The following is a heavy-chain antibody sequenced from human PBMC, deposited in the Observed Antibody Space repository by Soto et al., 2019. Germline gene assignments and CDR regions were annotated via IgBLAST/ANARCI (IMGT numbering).Heavy chain of an antibody. J-gene: IGHJ5*02. CDR2: IYYSGST. CDR1: GGSISSYY. D-gene: IGHD2-15*01. V-gene: IGHV4-59*08. CDR3: ARHYCSGGSCYRHNWFDP. Sequence: SETLSLTCTVSGGSISSYYWSWIRQPPGKGLEWIGYIYYSGSTNYNPSLKSRVTISVDTSKNQFSLKLSSVTAADTAVYYCARHYCSGGSCYRHNWFDPWGQGTLVTVSS.